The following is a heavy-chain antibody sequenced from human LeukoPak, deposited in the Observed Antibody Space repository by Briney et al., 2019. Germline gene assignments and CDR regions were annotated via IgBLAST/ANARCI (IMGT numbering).Heavy chain of an antibody. J-gene: IGHJ4*02. CDR2: INQDGSEK. CDR3: AISSPVATVGY. V-gene: IGHV3-7*01. Sequence: PGGSLRLSCADSGFTFSSYWISWVRQAPGKGLEWVANINQDGSEKYYVDSVRGRFTISRDNAKNSLYLRMNSLRAEDTAVYYCAISSPVATVGYWGQGTLVTVSS. CDR1: GFTFSSYW. D-gene: IGHD4-23*01.